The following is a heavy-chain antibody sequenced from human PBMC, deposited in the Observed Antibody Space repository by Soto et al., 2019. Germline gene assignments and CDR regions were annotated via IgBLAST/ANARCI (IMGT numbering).Heavy chain of an antibody. CDR2: IFHTGTT. D-gene: IGHD3-22*01. V-gene: IGHV4-38-2*02. J-gene: IGHJ4*02. CDR3: ERDLSYFDSSGHNWAAPFDF. Sequence: SETLSLTGDVSGYPIIGSHYWGWIRQPPGKGLQWIGTIFHTGTTYYNPSLNSRVTMSVDTSKNQFSLKVNSVTAADTAVYYFERDLSYFDSSGHNWAAPFDFWGQGALVTVSS. CDR1: GYPIIGSHY.